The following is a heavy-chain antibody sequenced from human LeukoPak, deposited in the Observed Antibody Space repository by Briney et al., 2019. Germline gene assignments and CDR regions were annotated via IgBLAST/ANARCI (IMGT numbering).Heavy chain of an antibody. V-gene: IGHV3-21*01. Sequence: GGSLRLSCGASGFTFRTYTMNWVRQAPGKGLEWVSFISSSSSYIYYADSVKGRFTISRDNAENSLYLQMNSLTAEDTAVYYCARVMDRPTPYYHYYMDVWGKGTTVTVSS. CDR1: GFTFRTYT. D-gene: IGHD2-2*03. CDR2: ISSSSSYI. CDR3: ARVMDRPTPYYHYYMDV. J-gene: IGHJ6*03.